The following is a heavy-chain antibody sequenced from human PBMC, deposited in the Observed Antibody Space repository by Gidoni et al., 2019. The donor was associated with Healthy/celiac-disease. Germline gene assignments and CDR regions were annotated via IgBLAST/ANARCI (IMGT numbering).Heavy chain of an antibody. CDR3: ARDGGYCSGGSCYYFDY. J-gene: IGHJ4*02. CDR1: GGSFSGYY. Sequence: QVPLQQWGAGLLKPSETLSLTCAVYGGSFSGYYWNWIRQTPGKGLEWIGEINHSGSTNYNPSLKSRVTISVDTSKNQFSLKLSSVTAADTAVYYCARDGGYCSGGSCYYFDYWGQGTLVTVSS. CDR2: INHSGST. V-gene: IGHV4-34*01. D-gene: IGHD2-15*01.